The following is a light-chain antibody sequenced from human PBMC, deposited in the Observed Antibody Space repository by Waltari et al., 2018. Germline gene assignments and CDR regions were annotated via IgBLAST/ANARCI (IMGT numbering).Light chain of an antibody. CDR3: QQSYSTPFT. CDR1: QSISTY. V-gene: IGKV1-39*01. Sequence: DIQMTQSPSSLAASVGDRVTITCRASQSISTYVNWYQQKPGKVPKVLIYAASSLHSGVPSRFSSSGSGTDFTRTISSLQPEDFATYYCQQSYSTPFTFGPGTIVDIK. J-gene: IGKJ3*01. CDR2: AAS.